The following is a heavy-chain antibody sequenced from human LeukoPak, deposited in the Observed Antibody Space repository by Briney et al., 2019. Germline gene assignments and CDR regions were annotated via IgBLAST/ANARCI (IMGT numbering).Heavy chain of an antibody. CDR1: AFTFSSYA. V-gene: IGHV3-30*03. CDR3: ARVIPRDGYNYNWFDP. CDR2: ISKDGSNK. J-gene: IGHJ5*02. Sequence: GGSLRLSCAASAFTFSSYAMHWVRQAPGKGLEWVAVISKDGSNKYYADSVKGRFTISRDNAKNTLYLQMNSLRAEDTAVYYCARVIPRDGYNYNWFDPWGQGTLVTVSS. D-gene: IGHD5-12*01.